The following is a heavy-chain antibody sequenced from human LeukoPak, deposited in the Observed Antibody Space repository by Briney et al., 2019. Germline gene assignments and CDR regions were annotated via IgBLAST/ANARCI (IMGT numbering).Heavy chain of an antibody. CDR3: AREQQLTQFDY. V-gene: IGHV1-69*04. Sequence: SVKVSCKASGGTFSSYAISWVRQAPGQGLEWMGGIIPILGIANYAQKFQGRVTITADKSTSTAYMELSSLRSEDTAVYYCAREQQLTQFDYWGQGTLVTVSS. D-gene: IGHD6-13*01. CDR2: IIPILGIA. CDR1: GGTFSSYA. J-gene: IGHJ4*02.